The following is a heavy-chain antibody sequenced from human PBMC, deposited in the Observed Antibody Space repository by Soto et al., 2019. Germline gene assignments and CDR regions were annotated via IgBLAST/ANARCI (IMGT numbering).Heavy chain of an antibody. J-gene: IGHJ5*01. CDR3: VRLIGNRWLDS. V-gene: IGHV6-1*01. CDR1: GDSVSTNTAT. Sequence: PSQTLSLTCDISGDSVSTNTATWDWIRQSPSRGLEWLGRTYYRSRWYFDYAVSVKSRITISPDISNNQVSLQLTSVTPDDTAIYYCVRLIGNRWLDSWGQGTLVTVSS. D-gene: IGHD3-22*01. CDR2: TYYRSRWYF.